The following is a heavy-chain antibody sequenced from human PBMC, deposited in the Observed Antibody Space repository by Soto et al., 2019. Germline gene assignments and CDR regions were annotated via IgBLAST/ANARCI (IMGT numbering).Heavy chain of an antibody. V-gene: IGHV3-23*01. Sequence: PGGSLRLSCAASGFTFSSYAMSWVRQAPGKGLEWVSVISGSDDSTYYADSVKGRFTISRDNSKNTLYLQMNSLRAEDTAVYYCAKDRQYQLPPLQLDYWGRGTLVTVS. CDR1: GFTFSSYA. D-gene: IGHD2-2*01. CDR3: AKDRQYQLPPLQLDY. CDR2: ISGSDDST. J-gene: IGHJ4*02.